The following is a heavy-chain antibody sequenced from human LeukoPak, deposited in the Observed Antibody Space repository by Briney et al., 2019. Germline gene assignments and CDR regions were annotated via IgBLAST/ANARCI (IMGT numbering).Heavy chain of an antibody. J-gene: IGHJ4*02. CDR1: GFTFDDYA. CDR3: AKDGSIAAAHPLFES. CDR2: ISWNGGSI. D-gene: IGHD6-13*01. V-gene: IGHV3-9*01. Sequence: PGGSLRLSCAASGFTFDDYAMHWVRQVPGKGPEWVSGISWNGGSIAYAASVKGRFTMSRDNRKNSLYLQMDSLRTEDTALYYCAKDGSIAAAHPLFESWGQGTLVTVSS.